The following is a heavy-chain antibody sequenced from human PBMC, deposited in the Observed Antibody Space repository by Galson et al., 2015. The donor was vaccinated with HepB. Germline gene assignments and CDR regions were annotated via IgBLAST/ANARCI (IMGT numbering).Heavy chain of an antibody. CDR2: IIPIFGTA. CDR1: GGTFSSYA. J-gene: IGHJ4*02. CDR3: ARAKEAMGPYYFDY. D-gene: IGHD5-18*01. V-gene: IGHV1-69*13. Sequence: SVKVSRKASGGTFSSYAISWVRQAPGQGLEWMGGIIPIFGTANYAQKFQGRVTITADESTSTVYMELSSLRSEDTAVYYCARAKEAMGPYYFDYWGQGTLVTVSS.